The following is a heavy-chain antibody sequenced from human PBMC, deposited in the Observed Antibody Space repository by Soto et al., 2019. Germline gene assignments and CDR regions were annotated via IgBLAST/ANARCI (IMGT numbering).Heavy chain of an antibody. Sequence: PGESLKISCKASGYIFSIYWIGWVRQMPGKGLEWMGVIYPGDSDTRYNPSFQGQVTISVDKSTSTAYLQWSSLKASDTAMYYCARHGGIAVAGYYYYYGMDVWGQGTTVTSP. CDR1: GYIFSIYW. J-gene: IGHJ6*02. CDR3: ARHGGIAVAGYYYYYGMDV. CDR2: IYPGDSDT. D-gene: IGHD6-19*01. V-gene: IGHV5-51*01.